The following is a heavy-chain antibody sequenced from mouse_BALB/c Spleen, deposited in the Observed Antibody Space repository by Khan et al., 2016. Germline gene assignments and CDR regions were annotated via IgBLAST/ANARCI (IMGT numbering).Heavy chain of an antibody. V-gene: IGHV5-6-5*01. CDR2: ISSGGGT. CDR1: GFTFSSYA. J-gene: IGHJ2*01. Sequence: EVELVESGGGLVKHGGSLKLSCAASGFTFSSYAISWVRQTPEKRLEWVASISSGGGTYYPDSVKGRFTISRDNARNILYLQMSSLRSEDTAMYYCARSPGGGNYF. CDR3: ARSPGGGNYF.